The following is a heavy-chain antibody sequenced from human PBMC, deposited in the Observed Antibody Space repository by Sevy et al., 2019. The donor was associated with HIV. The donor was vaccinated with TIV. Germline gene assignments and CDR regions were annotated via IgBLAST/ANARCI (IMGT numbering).Heavy chain of an antibody. V-gene: IGHV3-23*01. CDR2: ISGSGGST. D-gene: IGHD3-3*01. CDR1: GFTFSSYA. Sequence: VGSLRLSCAASGFTFSSYAMSWVRQAPGKGLEWVSAISGSGGSTYYADSVKGRFTISRDNSKNTLYLQMNSLRAEDTAVYYCAKMYYDFWSGASGVFDYWGQGTLVTVSS. J-gene: IGHJ4*02. CDR3: AKMYYDFWSGASGVFDY.